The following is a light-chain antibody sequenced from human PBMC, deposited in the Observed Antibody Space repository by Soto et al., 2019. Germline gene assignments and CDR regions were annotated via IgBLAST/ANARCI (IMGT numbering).Light chain of an antibody. Sequence: QSALTQPPSVSGSPGQSVAISCTGTGSDVGTYNRVSWYQQPPGTAPKLMIYDVSDRPSGVPDRFSGSKSGNTASLTISGLQAEDEADYYCSLYTSSSTYVFGTGTKLTVL. CDR3: SLYTSSSTYV. J-gene: IGLJ1*01. CDR1: GSDVGTYNR. CDR2: DVS. V-gene: IGLV2-18*01.